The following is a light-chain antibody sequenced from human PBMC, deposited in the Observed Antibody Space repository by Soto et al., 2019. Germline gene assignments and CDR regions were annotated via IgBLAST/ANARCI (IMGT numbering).Light chain of an antibody. CDR1: NIGSKR. V-gene: IGLV3-21*04. Sequence: SYELAQPPSVSVAPGKTASITCGGTNIGSKRVPWYQQKEGQAPVLLIYYDRYRPSGIPGRFSGSNSGNTATLTISRVEAGDEADYYCQVWDTGSDQGVFGGGTQLTVL. CDR3: QVWDTGSDQGV. CDR2: YDR. J-gene: IGLJ2*01.